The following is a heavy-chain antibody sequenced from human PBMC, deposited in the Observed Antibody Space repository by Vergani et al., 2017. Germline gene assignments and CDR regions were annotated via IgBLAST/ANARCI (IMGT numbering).Heavy chain of an antibody. J-gene: IGHJ6*02. CDR2: ISGSGGST. V-gene: IGHV3-23*01. CDR3: AKADPRNSGWDYLYYYHAVDV. CDR1: GFTFNYYA. D-gene: IGHD5-12*01. Sequence: EVQLLESGGDLVQPGGSLRLSCAASGFTFNYYAMNWVRQAPGKGLEWVSGISGSGGSTYYAGSVKGRFTISRDSSKNTLYLQMNSLSAGDTAVYYCAKADPRNSGWDYLYYYHAVDVWGQGTTVTVSS.